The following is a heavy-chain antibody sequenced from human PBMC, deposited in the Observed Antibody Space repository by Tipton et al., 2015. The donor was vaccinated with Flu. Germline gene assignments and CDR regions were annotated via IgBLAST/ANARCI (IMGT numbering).Heavy chain of an antibody. Sequence: TLSLTCTVSGGSISSYYWSWIRQPAGKGLEWIGRIYTSGSTNYNPSLKSRVTMSVDTSKNQFSLKLSSVTTADTAVYYCAVPFGNPGAFDIWGQGTMVTVSS. V-gene: IGHV4-4*07. J-gene: IGHJ3*02. CDR1: GGSISSYY. CDR3: AVPFGNPGAFDI. D-gene: IGHD2-2*01. CDR2: IYTSGST.